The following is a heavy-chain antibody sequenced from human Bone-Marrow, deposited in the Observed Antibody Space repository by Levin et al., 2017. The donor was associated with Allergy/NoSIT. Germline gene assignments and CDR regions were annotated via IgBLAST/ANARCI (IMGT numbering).Heavy chain of an antibody. J-gene: IGHJ6*03. Sequence: VASVKVSCKVSGYTLTELAMHWVRQAPGKGLEWMGGFDPEVGETIYAQKFQGRFTMSEDTSTETAFMELSNLRSEDTAVYYCATGYDYYMDVWGQGTTVTVSS. CDR2: FDPEVGET. CDR3: ATGYDYYMDV. CDR1: GYTLTELA. V-gene: IGHV1-24*01. D-gene: IGHD3-3*01.